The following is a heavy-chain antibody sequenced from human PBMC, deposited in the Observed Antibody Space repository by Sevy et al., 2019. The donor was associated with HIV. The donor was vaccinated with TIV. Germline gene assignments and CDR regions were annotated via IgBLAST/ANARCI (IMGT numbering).Heavy chain of an antibody. CDR2: ISSSGSAI. Sequence: GGFLRLSCAASGFTFSDYYMSWIRQAPGKGLEWLSYISSSGSAIYYADSVKGRFTISRDNAKNSLYLQMNSLRAEDTAVYNCARITGWGFDYWGQGTLVTVSS. CDR1: GFTFSDYY. CDR3: ARITGWGFDY. D-gene: IGHD3-16*01. V-gene: IGHV3-11*04. J-gene: IGHJ4*02.